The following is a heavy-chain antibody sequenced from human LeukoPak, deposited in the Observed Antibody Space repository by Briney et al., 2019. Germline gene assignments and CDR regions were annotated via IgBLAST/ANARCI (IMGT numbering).Heavy chain of an antibody. Sequence: GGSLRLSCAASGFTVSSHYMSWVRQAPGKGLEWVSSISSSSSYIYYADSVKGRFTISRDNAKNSLYLQMNSLRAEDTAVYYCARLRLGYCSGGSCYSFDYWGQGTLVTVSS. J-gene: IGHJ4*02. V-gene: IGHV3-21*01. CDR1: GFTVSSHY. CDR2: ISSSSSYI. CDR3: ARLRLGYCSGGSCYSFDY. D-gene: IGHD2-15*01.